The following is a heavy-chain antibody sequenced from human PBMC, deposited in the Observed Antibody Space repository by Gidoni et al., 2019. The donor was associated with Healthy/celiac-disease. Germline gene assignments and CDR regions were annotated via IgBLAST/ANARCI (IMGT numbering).Heavy chain of an antibody. V-gene: IGHV3-11*01. CDR3: ASRLASDYYNGIDV. J-gene: IGHJ6*02. Sequence: QVRLVESGGHLVKPGGAVRPSCASAGFHGSDYYMSWLRQAPGEGLEWVSYISSSSSTYYSAAAMKGLFIISSDNDNTSLYLQMNSLSDEATAVYYCASRLASDYYNGIDVWGQGTTVTVSS. CDR1: GFHGSDYY. CDR2: ISSSSSTY.